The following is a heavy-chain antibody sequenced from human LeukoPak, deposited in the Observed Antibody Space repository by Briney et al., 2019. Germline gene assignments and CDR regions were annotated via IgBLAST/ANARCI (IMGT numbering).Heavy chain of an antibody. V-gene: IGHV3-21*01. J-gene: IGHJ5*02. CDR1: GFTFSSYS. D-gene: IGHD4-11*01. CDR3: TTEDSNYNWFDP. CDR2: ISSSSSYI. Sequence: GGSLRLFCAASGFTFSSYSMNWVRQAPGKGLEWVSSISSSSSYIYYADSVKGRFTISRDNAKNSLYLQMNSLRAEDTAVYYCTTEDSNYNWFDPWGQGTLVTVSS.